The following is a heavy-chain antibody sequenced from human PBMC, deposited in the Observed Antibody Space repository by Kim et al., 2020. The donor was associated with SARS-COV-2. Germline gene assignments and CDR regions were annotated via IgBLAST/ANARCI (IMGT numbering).Heavy chain of an antibody. J-gene: IGHJ4*02. V-gene: IGHV4-34*01. CDR3: AREGGDGYNYRHFDY. Sequence: PSLKSRVTISVDTSKNQFSLKLSSVTAADTAVYYCAREGGDGYNYRHFDYWGQGTLVTVSS. D-gene: IGHD5-12*01.